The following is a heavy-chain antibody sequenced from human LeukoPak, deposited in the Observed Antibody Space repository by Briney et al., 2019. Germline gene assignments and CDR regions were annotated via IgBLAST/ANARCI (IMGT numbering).Heavy chain of an antibody. CDR3: ARGWGVVVVPAARGFDY. V-gene: IGHV4-30-4*08. J-gene: IGHJ4*02. CDR1: GGSISSGDYY. Sequence: SQTLSLTCTVSGGSISSGDYYWSWIRQPPGKGLEWIGYIYYSGSTYYNPSLKSRVTISVDTSKNQFSLKLSSVTAADTAVYYCARGWGVVVVPAARGFDYWGQGTLVTVSS. D-gene: IGHD2-2*01. CDR2: IYYSGST.